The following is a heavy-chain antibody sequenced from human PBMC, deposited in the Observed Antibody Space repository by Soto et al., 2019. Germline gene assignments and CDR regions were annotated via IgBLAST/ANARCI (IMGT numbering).Heavy chain of an antibody. J-gene: IGHJ6*02. Sequence: EVQILESGGGMVQPGGSLRLSCAGSEFMFSSFAMTWVRQAPGKGLEWVSTTRSNGEHTYYADSVKGRFTVSRDNSKNTLFLEMSSLRAEDSAIYYCAKDSKSVSVSAARVYGMDVWGQGTTVTVSS. D-gene: IGHD2-2*01. CDR3: AKDSKSVSVSAARVYGMDV. CDR2: TRSNGEHT. CDR1: EFMFSSFA. V-gene: IGHV3-23*01.